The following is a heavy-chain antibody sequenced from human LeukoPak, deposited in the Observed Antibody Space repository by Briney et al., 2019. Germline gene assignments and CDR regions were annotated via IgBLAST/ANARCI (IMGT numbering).Heavy chain of an antibody. V-gene: IGHV1-2*06. CDR2: INPNSGGT. CDR1: GYAFAGYF. CDR3: ARASGYSYADY. D-gene: IGHD5-18*01. J-gene: IGHJ4*02. Sequence: ASVKVSCKASGYAFAGYFIHWVRQAPGQALEWMGRINPNSGGTDYGQKFQGRVTMTRDTSITAAYMELSRLRSDDTAVYYCARASGYSYADYWGQGTLVTVSS.